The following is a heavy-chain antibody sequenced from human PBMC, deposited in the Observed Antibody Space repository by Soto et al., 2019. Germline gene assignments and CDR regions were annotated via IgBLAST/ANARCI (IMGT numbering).Heavy chain of an antibody. CDR3: ARDGADCTNGVCSLYFDY. CDR2: INPSGGST. Sequence: GASVKVSCKASGYTFTSYYMHWVRQAPGQGLEWMGIINPSGGSTSYAQKFQGRVTMTRDTSTSTVYMELSSLRSEDTAVYYCARDGADCTNGVCSLYFDYWGQGTLVTVSS. CDR1: GYTFTSYY. J-gene: IGHJ4*02. D-gene: IGHD2-8*01. V-gene: IGHV1-46*01.